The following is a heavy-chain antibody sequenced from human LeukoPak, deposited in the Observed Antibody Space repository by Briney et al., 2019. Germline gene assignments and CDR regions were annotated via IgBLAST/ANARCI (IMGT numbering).Heavy chain of an antibody. CDR1: GFTFSSYA. V-gene: IGHV3-23*01. J-gene: IGHJ4*02. Sequence: GGSLRLSCAGSGFTFSSYAMSWVRQAPGKGLEWVSAISGGVNSTYYAESVKGRFTISRDNSKNTLYLRMNSLRAEDTAVYYCAKDEGRGYSYGRFDYWGQGTLVTVSS. CDR2: ISGGVNST. D-gene: IGHD5-18*01. CDR3: AKDEGRGYSYGRFDY.